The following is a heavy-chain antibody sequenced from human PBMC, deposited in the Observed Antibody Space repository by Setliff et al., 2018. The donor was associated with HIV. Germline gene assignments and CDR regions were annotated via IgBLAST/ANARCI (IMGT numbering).Heavy chain of an antibody. V-gene: IGHV4-59*08. D-gene: IGHD2-8*01. CDR3: ARHSPNVGVRGDAFDI. CDR1: GGSISSYY. Sequence: SETLSLTCTVSGGSISSYYWSWIRQPPGKGLEWIGYIYYSGSTNYNPSLKSRLTIFMDTSKSQLSLWLSSVTAADTATYYCARHSPNVGVRGDAFDIWGQGTVVTVSS. J-gene: IGHJ3*02. CDR2: IYYSGST.